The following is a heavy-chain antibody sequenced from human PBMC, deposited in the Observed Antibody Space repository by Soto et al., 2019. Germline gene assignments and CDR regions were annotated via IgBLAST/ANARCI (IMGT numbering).Heavy chain of an antibody. J-gene: IGHJ6*02. CDR3: ARGEFLEEYYYGMDV. D-gene: IGHD3-3*01. Sequence: WGSLRLSCAASGFTVSSNYMSWVRQAPGKGLEWVSVIYSGGSTYYADSVKGRFTISRDNSKNTLYLQMNSLRAEDTAVYYCARGEFLEEYYYGMDVWGQGTTVTVSS. V-gene: IGHV3-66*01. CDR2: IYSGGST. CDR1: GFTVSSNY.